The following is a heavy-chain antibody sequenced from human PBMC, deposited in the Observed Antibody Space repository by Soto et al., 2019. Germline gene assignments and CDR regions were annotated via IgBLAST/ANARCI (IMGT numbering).Heavy chain of an antibody. CDR3: ARDPTAMALSYYYYGMDV. D-gene: IGHD5-18*01. CDR2: ISNSGSNK. CDR1: GFTFISYT. Sequence: GGSLRHSCASSGFTFISYTMNWVRQAPEKGLEWVSVISNSGSNKYYADSVKGRFTISRDNSKNTLYLQMNSLRAEDTAVYYCARDPTAMALSYYYYGMDVWGQGTTVTVSS. J-gene: IGHJ6*02. V-gene: IGHV3-33*08.